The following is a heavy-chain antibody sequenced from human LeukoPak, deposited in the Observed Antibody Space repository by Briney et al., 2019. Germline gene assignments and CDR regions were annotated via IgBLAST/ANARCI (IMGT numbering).Heavy chain of an antibody. Sequence: PGGSLRLSCAASGFTFSSYSMNWVRQAPGKGLEWVSSISSSSSYIYYADSVKGRFTISRDNAKNSLYLQMNSLRAEDTAVYYCASDKLLWFGEDYYVDVWGKGTTVTVSS. V-gene: IGHV3-21*01. D-gene: IGHD3-10*01. CDR2: ISSSSSYI. J-gene: IGHJ6*03. CDR1: GFTFSSYS. CDR3: ASDKLLWFGEDYYVDV.